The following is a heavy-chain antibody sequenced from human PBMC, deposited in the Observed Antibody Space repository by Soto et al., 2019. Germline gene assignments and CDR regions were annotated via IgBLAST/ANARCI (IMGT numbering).Heavy chain of an antibody. D-gene: IGHD3-22*01. CDR1: GGSISSGDYY. Sequence: SETLSLTCTVSGGSISSGDYYWSWIRQPPGKGLEWIGYIYYSGSTYYNPSLKSRVTISVDTSKNQFSQKLSSVTAADTAVYYCARDSYYDSSGYYYVGYYYGMDVWGQGTTVTVSS. J-gene: IGHJ6*02. CDR3: ARDSYYDSSGYYYVGYYYGMDV. CDR2: IYYSGST. V-gene: IGHV4-30-4*01.